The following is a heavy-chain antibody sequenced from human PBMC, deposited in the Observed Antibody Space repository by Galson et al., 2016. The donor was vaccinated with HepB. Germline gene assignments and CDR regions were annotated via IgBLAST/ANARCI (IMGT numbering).Heavy chain of an antibody. V-gene: IGHV4-61*05. J-gene: IGHJ6*02. CDR3: ARALPDYSSSSPRRHYSMDV. D-gene: IGHD6-6*01. Sequence: SETLSLTCNVSGGSVSSGRHYWAWIRQPPGKGLEWIGEIHHSGSTNYNPSLQSRVTISVDKSKNQFSLKLSSVTAPDTAVYYCARALPDYSSSSPRRHYSMDVWGLGTTVTVSS. CDR2: IHHSGST. CDR1: GGSVSSGRHY.